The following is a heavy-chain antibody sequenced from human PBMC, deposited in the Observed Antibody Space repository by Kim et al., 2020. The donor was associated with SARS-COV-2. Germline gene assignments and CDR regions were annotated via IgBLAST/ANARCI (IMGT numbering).Heavy chain of an antibody. J-gene: IGHJ6*02. CDR3: ARPRYGGKFYYYYGMDV. V-gene: IGHV3-33*01. CDR1: GFTFSSYG. CDR2: IWYDGSNK. Sequence: GGSLRLSCAASGFTFSSYGMHWVRQAPGKGLEWVAVIWYDGSNKYYADSVKGRFTISRDNSKNTLYLQMNSLRAEDTAVYYCARPRYGGKFYYYYGMDVWGQGTTVTVSS. D-gene: IGHD4-17*01.